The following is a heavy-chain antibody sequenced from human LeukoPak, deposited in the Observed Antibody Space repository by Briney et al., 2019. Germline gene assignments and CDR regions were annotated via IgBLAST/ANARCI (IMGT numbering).Heavy chain of an antibody. CDR1: GGSISSGDYY. J-gene: IGHJ5*02. D-gene: IGHD3-22*01. CDR3: ARPYYYDSRIDP. V-gene: IGHV4-30-4*01. CDR2: TYYSGST. Sequence: SETLSLTCTVSGGSISSGDYYWSWIRQPPGKGLEWIGYTYYSGSTYYNPSLKSRATISVDTSKNQFSLKLTSVTAADTAVYYCARPYYYDSRIDPWGQGTLVTVSS.